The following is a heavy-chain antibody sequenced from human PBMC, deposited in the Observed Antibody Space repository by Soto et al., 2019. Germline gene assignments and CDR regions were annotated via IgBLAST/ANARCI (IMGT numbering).Heavy chain of an antibody. J-gene: IGHJ4*02. D-gene: IGHD3-3*01. CDR2: ISSSSLTI. CDR3: ARDYNDFWSGHVDY. CDR1: GFRFSDYS. V-gene: IGHV3-48*01. Sequence: EVHLVESGGRLVQPGGSLRLSCAASGFRFSDYSMNWVRQAPGSGLEWVSYISSSSLTIHYADSVEGRFAISRDNAKNSLYLQMNGLRVEDTAVYYCARDYNDFWSGHVDYWGQGALVTVSS.